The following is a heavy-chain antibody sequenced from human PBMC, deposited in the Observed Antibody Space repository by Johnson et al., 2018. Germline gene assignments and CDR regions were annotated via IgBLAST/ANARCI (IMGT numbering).Heavy chain of an antibody. CDR2: ISYDGSNK. D-gene: IGHD5-18*01. CDR3: AKAGYRSWDYMAG. CDR1: GFTFSSYS. Sequence: VQLVESGGGLVKPGGSLRLSCAASGFTFSSYSMHWVRQAPGKGLEWVAVISYDGSNKYYADPVKGRFTISRDNSKNTLYRQMNSLIAEHTAVYYCAKAGYRSWDYMAGWGKGTTVTGSS. V-gene: IGHV3-30*18. J-gene: IGHJ6*03.